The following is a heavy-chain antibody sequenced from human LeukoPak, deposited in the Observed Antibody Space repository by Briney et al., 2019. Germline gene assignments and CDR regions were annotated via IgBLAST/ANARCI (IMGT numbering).Heavy chain of an antibody. Sequence: PGGSLRLSCAASGVTFSSYWMHWVRRAPGKGPVWVSRVDVHGQGTAYADSVKGRFTISRDNAKNTLSLQMNSLSAEDTAVYYCARSNYDSTTFYYHLDLWGQGTLVTVSS. CDR2: VDVHGQGT. V-gene: IGHV3-74*01. CDR1: GVTFSSYW. D-gene: IGHD2/OR15-2a*01. CDR3: ARSNYDSTTFYYHLDL. J-gene: IGHJ5*02.